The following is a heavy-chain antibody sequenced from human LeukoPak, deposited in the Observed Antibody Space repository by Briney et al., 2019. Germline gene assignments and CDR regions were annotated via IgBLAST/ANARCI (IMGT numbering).Heavy chain of an antibody. D-gene: IGHD1-26*01. CDR2: ISWNSGSI. V-gene: IGHV3-9*01. Sequence: GGSLRLSCAASGFTFADYAMHWVRQAPGKGLEWVSGISWNSGSIGYADSVKGRFTISRDNAKNSLYLQMNSLRAEDTALYYCAKDRGSGSYYVGVFDYWGQGTLVTVSS. CDR3: AKDRGSGSYYVGVFDY. J-gene: IGHJ4*02. CDR1: GFTFADYA.